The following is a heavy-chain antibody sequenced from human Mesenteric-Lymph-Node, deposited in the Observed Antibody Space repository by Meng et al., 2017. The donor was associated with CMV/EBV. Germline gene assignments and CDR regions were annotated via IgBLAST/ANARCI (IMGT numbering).Heavy chain of an antibody. CDR2: IYHSGST. J-gene: IGHJ4*02. Sequence: SETLSLTCAVSGGSISSSNWWSWVRQPPGQGLEWIGEIYHSGSTHYNPSLKSRVTISVDKSKNQFSLKLSSVTAADTAVYYCARTRCSGGICSFDYWGQGTLVTVSS. D-gene: IGHD2-15*01. V-gene: IGHV4-4*02. CDR3: ARTRCSGGICSFDY. CDR1: GGSISSSNW.